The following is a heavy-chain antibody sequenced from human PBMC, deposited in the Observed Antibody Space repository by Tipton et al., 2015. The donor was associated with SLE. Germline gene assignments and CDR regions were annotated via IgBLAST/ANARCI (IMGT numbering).Heavy chain of an antibody. Sequence: SLRLSCVASGFAFSTYALTWVRQAPGKGLEWVSSIRSNGGTTFYGDSVKGRFTIFRDNTKNTLYLQMNSLTTDDTAVYYCATVSNSDNGAWGQGTLVTVSS. CDR3: ATVSNSDNGA. V-gene: IGHV3-23*01. CDR2: IRSNGGTT. J-gene: IGHJ4*02. CDR1: GFAFSTYA. D-gene: IGHD2-8*01.